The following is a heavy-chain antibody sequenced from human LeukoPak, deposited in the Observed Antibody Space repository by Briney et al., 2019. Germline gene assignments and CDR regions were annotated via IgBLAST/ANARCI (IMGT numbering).Heavy chain of an antibody. CDR3: ARTTRSWYEDNDAFDI. Sequence: ASVKVSCKASAYTFTIYTIHWVRQAPGQRLEWIGWINAGNGNTRYSQNFQGRVTITRDTSATTAYMELSSLRSEDTAVYYCARTTRSWYEDNDAFDIWGQGTTVTVSS. V-gene: IGHV1-3*01. J-gene: IGHJ3*02. CDR1: AYTFTIYT. D-gene: IGHD6-13*01. CDR2: INAGNGNT.